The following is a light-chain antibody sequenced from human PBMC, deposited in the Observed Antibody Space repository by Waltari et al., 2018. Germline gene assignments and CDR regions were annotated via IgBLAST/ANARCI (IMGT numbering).Light chain of an antibody. J-gene: IGLJ2*01. CDR1: SSHIETYR. V-gene: IGLV1-44*01. Sequence: QSGLTQPPSASGTPGQRVTISCSGSSSHIETYRVNWYQQLPGTAAKRLIYSNNPRPSGVPDRFSGSKSGTSASLAISGLQSDDEGDYYCAAWDDSLGGPLFGGGTELTVL. CDR2: SNN. CDR3: AAWDDSLGGPL.